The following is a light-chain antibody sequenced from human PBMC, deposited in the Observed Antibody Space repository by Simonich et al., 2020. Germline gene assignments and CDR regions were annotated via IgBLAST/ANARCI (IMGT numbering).Light chain of an antibody. CDR3: AAWDDSLSGWV. J-gene: IGLJ3*02. Sequence: QSVLTQPPSASGTPGQRVTISCSGSSSNIGSNYVYWYQQLPGTAPKHLIYRNNQRPSGFPDRFSGSKSGTSASLAISGLRSEDVADYYCAAWDDSLSGWVFGGGTKLTVL. V-gene: IGLV1-47*01. CDR2: RNN. CDR1: SSNIGSNY.